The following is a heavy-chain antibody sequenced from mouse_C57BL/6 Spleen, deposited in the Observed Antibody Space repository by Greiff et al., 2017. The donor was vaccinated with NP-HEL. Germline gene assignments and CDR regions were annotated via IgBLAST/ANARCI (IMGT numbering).Heavy chain of an antibody. CDR2: INPNNGGT. V-gene: IGHV1-22*01. D-gene: IGHD2-4*01. CDR1: GYTFTDYN. J-gene: IGHJ2*01. Sequence: VQLQQSGPELVKPGASVKMSCKASGYTFTDYNMHWVKQSPGKSLEWIGYINPNNGGTSYNQKFKGQATLTVNKSSSTAYMELRSLTSEESAVYDCARAKDYDEDVDFDYWGQGTTLTVSS. CDR3: ARAKDYDEDVDFDY.